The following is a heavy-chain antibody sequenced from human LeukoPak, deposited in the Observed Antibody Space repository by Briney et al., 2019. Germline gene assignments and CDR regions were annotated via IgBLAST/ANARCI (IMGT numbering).Heavy chain of an antibody. CDR2: IRYDGSNK. CDR1: GFTFSSYG. J-gene: IGHJ5*02. CDR3: AKKNGRSGGSSTRGPFDP. V-gene: IGHV3-30*02. D-gene: IGHD2-15*01. Sequence: GGSLRLSCAASGFTFSSYGMHWVRQAPGKGLEWVAFIRYDGSNKYYADSVKGRFTISRYNSKNTLYLQMNSLRAEDTAVYYCAKKNGRSGGSSTRGPFDPWGQGTLVTVSS.